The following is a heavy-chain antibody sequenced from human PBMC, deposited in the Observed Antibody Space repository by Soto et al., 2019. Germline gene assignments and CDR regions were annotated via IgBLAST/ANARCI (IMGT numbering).Heavy chain of an antibody. V-gene: IGHV3-23*01. CDR3: AKGEKTESRYGY. CDR1: GFTFTSHS. Sequence: GGSLRLSCATSGFTFTSHSMSWVRQAPGKGLEWVSAITGIGDITYYAGSVRGRFTISRDNSKTTVYLQMNSLRAEDTAVYYCAKGEKTESRYGYWGQGALVTVSS. J-gene: IGHJ4*02. CDR2: ITGIGDIT. D-gene: IGHD3-9*01.